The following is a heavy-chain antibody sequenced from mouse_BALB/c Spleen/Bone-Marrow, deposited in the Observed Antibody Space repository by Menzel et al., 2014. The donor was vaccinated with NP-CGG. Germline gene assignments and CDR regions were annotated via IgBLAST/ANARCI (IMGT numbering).Heavy chain of an antibody. V-gene: IGHV5-12-2*01. J-gene: IGHJ3*01. CDR3: TREDYGAY. Sequence: DVKLVESGGGLVQPGGSLKLSCAASGFTFTSYTMSWVRRTPEKRLEWVAYISNGGGSTYYPDTVKGRFTISRDNAKNTLYLQMSSLKSEDTAIYYCTREDYGAYWGQGTLVTVSA. D-gene: IGHD2-4*01. CDR2: ISNGGGST. CDR1: GFTFTSYT.